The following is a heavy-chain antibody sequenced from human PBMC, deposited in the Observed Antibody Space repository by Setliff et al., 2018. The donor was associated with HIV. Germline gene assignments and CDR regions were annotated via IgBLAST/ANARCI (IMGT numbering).Heavy chain of an antibody. CDR2: IYYSGST. J-gene: IGHJ4*02. CDR3: ARDQRTAVAGTYY. D-gene: IGHD6-19*01. CDR1: GGSISSYY. V-gene: IGHV4-59*01. Sequence: SSETLSLTCTVSGGSISSYYWSWIRQPPGKGLEWIGYIYYSGSTNYNPSLKSRVTISVDTSKNQFSLKLTSVTAADTAVYYCARDQRTAVAGTYYWGQGTLVTVSS.